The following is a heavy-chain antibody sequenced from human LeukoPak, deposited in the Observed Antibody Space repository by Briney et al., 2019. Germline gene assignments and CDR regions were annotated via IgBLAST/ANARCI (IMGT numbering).Heavy chain of an antibody. J-gene: IGHJ4*02. CDR2: IYYSGST. CDR3: ARDKEYFDY. Sequence: SETLSLTCTVSSASISSSPYYWGWIRQSPGKGLEWIGSIYYSGSTYYNPSLKSRVTISVDTSKNQFSLKLSSVTAADTAVYYGARDKEYFDYWGQGTLVTVSS. V-gene: IGHV4-39*07. CDR1: SASISSSPYY.